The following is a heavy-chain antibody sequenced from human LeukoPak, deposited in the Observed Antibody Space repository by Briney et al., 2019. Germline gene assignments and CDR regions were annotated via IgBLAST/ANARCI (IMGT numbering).Heavy chain of an antibody. CDR3: ARRREDYSSSGYYYYYYMDV. D-gene: IGHD6-6*01. J-gene: IGHJ6*03. Sequence: GESLKISCRGSGYSFTSYWNGWVRQMPGKGLEWMGIIYPCDSDTRYSPSFQGQVTISADKPISTAYLQWSSLKASDTAMYYCARRREDYSSSGYYYYYYMDVWGKGTTVTVSS. V-gene: IGHV5-51*04. CDR2: IYPCDSDT. CDR1: GYSFTSYW.